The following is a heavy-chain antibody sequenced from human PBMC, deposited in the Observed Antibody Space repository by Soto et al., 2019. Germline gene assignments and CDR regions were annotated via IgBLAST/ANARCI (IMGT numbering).Heavy chain of an antibody. CDR3: ARYPSGIVGEGF. CDR1: GYTFTGYH. Sequence: QVQLVQSGAEVKKTGASVKVSCTASGYTFTGYHIHWVRQAPGQGLEWMGWINPNSGGPNYAQKFQGRVTMTRDTSISTAYMELSRLTSDDTAVYYCARYPSGIVGEGFWGQGTLVTVSS. J-gene: IGHJ4*02. V-gene: IGHV1-2*02. D-gene: IGHD3-22*01. CDR2: INPNSGGP.